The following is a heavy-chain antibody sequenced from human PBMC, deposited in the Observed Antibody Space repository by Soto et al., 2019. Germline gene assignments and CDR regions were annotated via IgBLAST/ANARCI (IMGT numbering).Heavy chain of an antibody. J-gene: IGHJ4*02. V-gene: IGHV3-15*01. CDR3: TSHTIMITFGGGIVGDY. D-gene: IGHD3-16*02. CDR1: GFTFSNAW. Sequence: EVQLVESGGGLVKPGGSLRLSCAASGFTFSNAWMSWVRQAPGKGLEWVGRIKSKTDGGTTDYAAPVKGRFTISRDDSKNTLYLQMNSLKTEDTAVYYCTSHTIMITFGGGIVGDYSGQGTLVTVSS. CDR2: IKSKTDGGTT.